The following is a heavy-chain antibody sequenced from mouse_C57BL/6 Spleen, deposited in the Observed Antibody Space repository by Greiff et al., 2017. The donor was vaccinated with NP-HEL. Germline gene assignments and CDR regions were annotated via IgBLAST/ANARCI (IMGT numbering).Heavy chain of an antibody. D-gene: IGHD2-4*01. V-gene: IGHV1-64*01. CDR3: AIIYYDYDGFDY. CDR1: GYTFTSYW. CDR2: IHPNSGST. J-gene: IGHJ2*01. Sequence: VKLQESGAELVKPGASVKLSCKASGYTFTSYWMHWVKQRPGQGLEWIGMIHPNSGSTNYNEKFKSKATLTVDKSSSTAYMQLSSLTSEDSAVYYCAIIYYDYDGFDYWGQGTTLTVSS.